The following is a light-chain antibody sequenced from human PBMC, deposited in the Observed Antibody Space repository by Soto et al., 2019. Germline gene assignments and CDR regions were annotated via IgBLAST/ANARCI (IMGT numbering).Light chain of an antibody. CDR1: ESVSRY. CDR2: GAS. J-gene: IGKJ1*01. CDR3: QQSHSKT. Sequence: DIPMTQSPSSLSASVGDRVTIACRASESVSRYLNWFQQKPGKAPKLLIYGASSLQSGVPSRFSGSGSGTDFTLTISSLQPEDSATYYCQQSHSKTFGQGTKVEIK. V-gene: IGKV1-39*01.